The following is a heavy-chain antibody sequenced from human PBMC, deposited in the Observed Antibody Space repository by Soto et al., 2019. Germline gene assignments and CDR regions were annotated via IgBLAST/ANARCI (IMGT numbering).Heavy chain of an antibody. CDR3: ARGGHVVVVTAALDY. Sequence: ASVKGACKAAGYTFTDDYIDWGRQAPGQGLEWMGTVNPSGGHTTYAQHFLGRVTMTRDTSTSTLYMELTSLTSDDTAIYYCARGGHVVVVTAALDYWGQGTLVTVSS. V-gene: IGHV1-46*01. J-gene: IGHJ4*02. CDR2: VNPSGGHT. CDR1: GYTFTDDY. D-gene: IGHD2-21*02.